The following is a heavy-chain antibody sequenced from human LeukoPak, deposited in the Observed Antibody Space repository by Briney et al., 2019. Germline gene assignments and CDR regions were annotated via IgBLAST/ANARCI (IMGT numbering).Heavy chain of an antibody. D-gene: IGHD3-10*02. CDR1: GGSISAYY. CDR2: IYYSGNT. J-gene: IGHJ4*02. CDR3: ARSTGSTMFTDY. Sequence: SETLSLTCTVSGGSISAYYWSWIRQPPGKGLEWLGYIYYSGNTEYKPSLKSRVAMSVDTSKNQFSVRLSSVTAADTAVYYCARSTGSTMFTDYWGQGTLVTVSS. V-gene: IGHV4-59*01.